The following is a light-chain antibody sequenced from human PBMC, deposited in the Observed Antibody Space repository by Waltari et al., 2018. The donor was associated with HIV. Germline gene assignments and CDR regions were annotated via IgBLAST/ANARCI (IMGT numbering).Light chain of an antibody. CDR3: QQYNTFSWT. J-gene: IGKJ1*01. CDR2: KAS. CDR1: QSISNW. Sequence: DIQMTQSPSTLSASVGDRGTIPCRASQSISNWLAWYQQKPGKAPKLLIYKASSLESGVPSRFSGSGSGTEFTLTISSLQPDDFGTYYCQQYNTFSWTFGQGTKVEIK. V-gene: IGKV1-5*03.